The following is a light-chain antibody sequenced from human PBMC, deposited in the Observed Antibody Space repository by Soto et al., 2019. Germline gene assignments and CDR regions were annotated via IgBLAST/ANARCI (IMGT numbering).Light chain of an antibody. V-gene: IGLV2-8*01. Sequence: QSALTQPPSASGSPGQSVTISCTGTSNDIGAYNYVSWSQHHPGKVPKLLIYEVFRRPSGVPDRFSASKSGNTASLTVSGLQPEDEADYYCLSYVGRETGVFGSGTKVTVL. J-gene: IGLJ1*01. CDR1: SNDIGAYNY. CDR2: EVF. CDR3: LSYVGRETGV.